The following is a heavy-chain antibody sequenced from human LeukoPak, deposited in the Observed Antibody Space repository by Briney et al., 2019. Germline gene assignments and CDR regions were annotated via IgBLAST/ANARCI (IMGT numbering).Heavy chain of an antibody. CDR1: GFTFSSYA. D-gene: IGHD2/OR15-2a*01. Sequence: PGGSLRLSCAASGFTFSSYAMNWVRQAPGKGLEWVSAICSNDNNTYYANSVKGRFTISGDNSKNTLHLQMDSLRVEDTAVYFCARNTTDRPYDFWGQGTLVTVSS. J-gene: IGHJ4*02. V-gene: IGHV3-23*01. CDR2: ICSNDNNT. CDR3: ARNTTDRPYDF.